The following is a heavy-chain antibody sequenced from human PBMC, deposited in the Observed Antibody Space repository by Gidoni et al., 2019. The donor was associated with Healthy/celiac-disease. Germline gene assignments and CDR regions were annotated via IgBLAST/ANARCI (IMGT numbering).Heavy chain of an antibody. Sequence: QVTLQASGPVLLQPTETLTLTCTVSGSSLTNARIGVSWIRQPPGKALEWLAHIFSNDEKSYSTSLKSRLTISKNTSKSQVILTMTNMDPVDTATYYCAQIMVATIHGAHYFDYWGQGTLVTVSS. J-gene: IGHJ4*02. V-gene: IGHV2-26*01. CDR1: GSSLTNARIG. CDR3: AQIMVATIHGAHYFDY. D-gene: IGHD5-12*01. CDR2: IFSNDEK.